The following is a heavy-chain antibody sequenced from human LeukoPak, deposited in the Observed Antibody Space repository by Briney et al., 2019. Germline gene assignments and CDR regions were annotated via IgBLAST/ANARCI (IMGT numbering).Heavy chain of an antibody. D-gene: IGHD6-13*01. Sequence: PGGSLRLSCAASGFTFSSSGMHWVRQAPGKGLEWVAAISYDGSNKYYADSVKGRFTISRDNSKNTLYLQMNSLRAEDTAVYYCARDRLIAAAGSTDLFDPWGQGTLVTVSS. CDR1: GFTFSSSG. V-gene: IGHV3-30*03. CDR3: ARDRLIAAAGSTDLFDP. CDR2: ISYDGSNK. J-gene: IGHJ5*02.